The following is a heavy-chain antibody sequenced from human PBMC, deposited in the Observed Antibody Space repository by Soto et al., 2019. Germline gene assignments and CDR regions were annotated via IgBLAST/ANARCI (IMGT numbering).Heavy chain of an antibody. CDR2: MNPNSGNT. D-gene: IGHD2-21*02. Sequence: QVQLVQSGAEVKKPGASVKVSCKASGYTFTSYDINWVRQATGQGLEWMGWMNPNSGNTGYAQKFQGRVTMTRNTAISTAYMELSSLRSEETAVYYCARWGGSDYSYYYYGMDVWGQGTTVTVSS. CDR3: ARWGGSDYSYYYYGMDV. CDR1: GYTFTSYD. J-gene: IGHJ6*02. V-gene: IGHV1-8*01.